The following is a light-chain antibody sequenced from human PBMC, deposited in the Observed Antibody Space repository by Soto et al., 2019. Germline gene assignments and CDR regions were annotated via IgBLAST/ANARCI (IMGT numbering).Light chain of an antibody. CDR3: CSYAGSSTAV. V-gene: IGLV2-23*01. J-gene: IGLJ7*01. CDR1: SSDVGSYNL. CDR2: EGS. Sequence: QPVLTQPASVSGSPGQSITISCTGTSSDVGSYNLVSWYQQHPGKAPKLMIYEGSKRPSGVSNRFSGSKSGNTASLTISGLQAEDEADYYCCSYAGSSTAVFGGGTQLTVL.